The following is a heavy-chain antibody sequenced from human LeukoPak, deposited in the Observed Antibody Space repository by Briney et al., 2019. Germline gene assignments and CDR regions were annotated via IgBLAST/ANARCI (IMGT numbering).Heavy chain of an antibody. D-gene: IGHD3-22*01. Sequence: GASVKVSCKASGGTFSSYTISWVRQAPGQGLEWMGRLIPILGIANYAQKFQGRVTITADKSTSTAYMELSSLRSEDTAVYYCARGLYDSSGYYTTFYYLDYWGQGTLVTVSS. CDR3: ARGLYDSSGYYTTFYYLDY. V-gene: IGHV1-69*02. CDR1: GGTFSSYT. CDR2: LIPILGIA. J-gene: IGHJ4*02.